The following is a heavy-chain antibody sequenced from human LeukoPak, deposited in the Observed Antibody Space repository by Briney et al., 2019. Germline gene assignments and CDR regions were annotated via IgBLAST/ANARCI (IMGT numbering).Heavy chain of an antibody. Sequence: GGSLRLSRAASGFSFSNYGLHWVRQAPGKGLEWVAFIRNDGGNKWYADSVKGRFTISRDNSKNTLYLQMNTLRAEDAAVYYCAKDRGRGYSYGADYWGQGILVTVSS. J-gene: IGHJ4*02. V-gene: IGHV3-30*02. CDR3: AKDRGRGYSYGADY. CDR1: GFSFSNYG. D-gene: IGHD5-18*01. CDR2: IRNDGGNK.